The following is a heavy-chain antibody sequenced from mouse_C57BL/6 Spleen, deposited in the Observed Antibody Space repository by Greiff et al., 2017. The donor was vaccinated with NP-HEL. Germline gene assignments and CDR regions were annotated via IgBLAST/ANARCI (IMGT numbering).Heavy chain of an antibody. V-gene: IGHV2-9*01. D-gene: IGHD4-1*01. Sequence: VKLMESGPGLVAPSQSLSITCTVSGFSLTSYGVDWVRQPPGKGLEWLGVIWGGGSTNYNSALMSRLSISKDNSKSQAFLKMNSLQTDDTAMYYCAKRGGGNLTADYYAMDYWGQGTSVTVSS. CDR1: GFSLTSYG. CDR2: IWGGGST. J-gene: IGHJ4*01. CDR3: AKRGGGNLTADYYAMDY.